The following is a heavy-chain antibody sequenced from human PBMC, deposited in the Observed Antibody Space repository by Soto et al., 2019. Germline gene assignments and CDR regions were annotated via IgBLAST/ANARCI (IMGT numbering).Heavy chain of an antibody. V-gene: IGHV3-48*02. J-gene: IGHJ6*02. CDR1: GFTFISYS. D-gene: IGHD3-3*01. CDR3: ARGSRIFGVVVYYYYGMDV. CDR2: ISSSSSSTI. Sequence: GSLRLSCAASGFTFISYSINFCRHSACKWLEWVSYISSSSSSTIYYADSVKGRFTISRDNAKNSLYLQMNSLRDEDTAVYYCARGSRIFGVVVYYYYGMDVWGQGTTVTVSS.